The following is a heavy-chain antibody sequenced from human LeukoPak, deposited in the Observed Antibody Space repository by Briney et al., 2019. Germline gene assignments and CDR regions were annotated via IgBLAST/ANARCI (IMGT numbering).Heavy chain of an antibody. CDR2: INPNSGGT. CDR3: ARERIVVPAANYYYYGMDV. CDR1: GYTFTSYD. D-gene: IGHD2-2*01. J-gene: IGHJ6*02. V-gene: IGHV1-2*02. Sequence: VASVKVSCKASGYTFTSYDINWVRQATGQGLEWMGWINPNSGGTNYAQKFQGRVTMTRDTSISTAYMELSRLRSDDTAVYYCARERIVVPAANYYYYGMDVWGQGTTVTVSS.